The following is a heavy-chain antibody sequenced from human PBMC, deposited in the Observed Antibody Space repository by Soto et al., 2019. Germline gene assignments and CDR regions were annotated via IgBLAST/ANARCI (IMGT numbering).Heavy chain of an antibody. CDR3: ARRGLGYYDSNFDY. V-gene: IGHV4-4*02. CDR1: GGSISSSNW. J-gene: IGHJ4*02. CDR2: IYHSGST. Sequence: SETLSLTCAVSGGSISSSNWWSWVRQPPGKGLEWIGEIYHSGSTNYNPSLKSRVTISVDKSKNQFSLKLSSVTAADTAVYYCARRGLGYYDSNFDYWGQGTLVTVSS. D-gene: IGHD3-22*01.